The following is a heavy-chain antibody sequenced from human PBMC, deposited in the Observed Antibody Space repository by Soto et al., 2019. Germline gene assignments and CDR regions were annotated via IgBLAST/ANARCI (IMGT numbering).Heavy chain of an antibody. CDR2: ISGSGGST. CDR3: ARDPTLRYFASPSYYYGMDV. D-gene: IGHD3-9*01. V-gene: IGHV3-23*01. Sequence: GGSLILWCASAGFNFSSHAMSWVRQAPGKGLEWVSAISGSGGSTYYADSVKGRFTISRDNSENMLFLQMNDLKTEDSAVYFCARDPTLRYFASPSYYYGMDVWGRGTTV. J-gene: IGHJ6*02. CDR1: GFNFSSHA.